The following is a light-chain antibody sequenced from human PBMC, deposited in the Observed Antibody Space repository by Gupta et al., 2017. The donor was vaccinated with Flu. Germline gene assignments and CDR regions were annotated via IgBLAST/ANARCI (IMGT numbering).Light chain of an antibody. V-gene: IGLV2-11*01. CDR2: DVT. Sequence: RNDVGGSNRVSWYQQRPGKAPKLILYDVTERPSGVPDRFSGSKSGNTASLTISGLQADDEADYYCSSHAGRVTWVFGTGTTVTVL. CDR3: SSHAGRVTWV. J-gene: IGLJ1*01. CDR1: RNDVGGSNR.